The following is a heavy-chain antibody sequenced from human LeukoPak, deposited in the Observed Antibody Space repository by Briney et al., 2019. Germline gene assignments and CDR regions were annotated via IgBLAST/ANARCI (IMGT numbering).Heavy chain of an antibody. CDR1: GGSISSYY. Sequence: SETLSLTCTVSGGSISSYYWSWIRQPPGKGLEWIGYIYYSGSTNYNPSLKSRVTISVDTSKNQFSLKLSSVTAADTAVYYCARTQWGVAVAGIYRGAFDIWGQGTMVTVSS. V-gene: IGHV4-59*01. J-gene: IGHJ3*02. D-gene: IGHD6-19*01. CDR2: IYYSGST. CDR3: ARTQWGVAVAGIYRGAFDI.